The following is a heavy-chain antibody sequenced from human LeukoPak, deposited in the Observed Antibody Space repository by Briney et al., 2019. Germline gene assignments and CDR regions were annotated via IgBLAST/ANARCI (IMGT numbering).Heavy chain of an antibody. D-gene: IGHD6-13*01. J-gene: IGHJ4*02. V-gene: IGHV1-69*05. Sequence: SVKVSCRASGGTFSSYAISWVRQAPGQGLERLGGIIPIFGTANYAQKFQGRVTITTDESTSTAYMELSSLRSEDTAVYYCARHPNYSSSWPNYSDYWGQGTLVTVSS. CDR2: IIPIFGTA. CDR1: GGTFSSYA. CDR3: ARHPNYSSSWPNYSDY.